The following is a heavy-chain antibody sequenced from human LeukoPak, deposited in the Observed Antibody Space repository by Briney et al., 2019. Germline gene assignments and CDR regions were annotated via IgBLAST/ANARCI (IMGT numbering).Heavy chain of an antibody. J-gene: IGHJ4*02. Sequence: GGSLRLSCVASGFTFYDHGMSWVRQAPGKGLEWVSGINWNGGSTAYADSVKGRFTISRDSARNSLYLQMNSLRAEDTAFYYCARDSGGTYPDLDYWGQGTLVTVSS. CDR1: GFTFYDHG. D-gene: IGHD1-26*01. CDR2: INWNGGST. CDR3: ARDSGGTYPDLDY. V-gene: IGHV3-20*04.